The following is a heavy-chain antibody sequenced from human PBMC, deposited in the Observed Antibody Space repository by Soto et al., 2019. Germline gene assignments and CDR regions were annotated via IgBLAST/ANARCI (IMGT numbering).Heavy chain of an antibody. CDR3: ASCSGSYCYYYYGMDV. V-gene: IGHV4-59*02. D-gene: IGHD1-26*01. J-gene: IGHJ6*02. CDR1: GDSVTSHY. Sequence: SETLSLTCSFSGDSVTSHYLTWIRQSPEKGLEWIGYMHYTGFSHYNPSLKSRLTISVDTSKNQFTLQLSSVTVADTAVYYCASCSGSYCYYYYGMDVWGQGTTVTGAS. CDR2: MHYTGFS.